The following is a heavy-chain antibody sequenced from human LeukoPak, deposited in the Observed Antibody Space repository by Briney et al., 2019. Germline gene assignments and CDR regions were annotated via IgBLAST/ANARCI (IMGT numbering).Heavy chain of an antibody. Sequence: SETLSLTCTVSGGSISSYYRSWIRQPAGKGLEWIGRIYTSGSTNYNPSLKSRVTMSVDTSKNQFSLKLSSVTAADTAVYYCARDLNWYSGYLFDYGGQGTLVTVSA. J-gene: IGHJ4*02. CDR1: GGSISSYY. D-gene: IGHD5-12*01. V-gene: IGHV4-4*07. CDR2: IYTSGST. CDR3: ARDLNWYSGYLFDY.